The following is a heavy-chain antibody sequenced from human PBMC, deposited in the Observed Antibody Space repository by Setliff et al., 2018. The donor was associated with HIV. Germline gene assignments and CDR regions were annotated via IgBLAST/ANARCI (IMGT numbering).Heavy chain of an antibody. J-gene: IGHJ6*02. CDR1: GNTFARQSHD. CDR2: ISDDGSAK. Sequence: SCKTSGNTFARQSHDLHWVRQAPGKGPECVAVISDDGSAKYYGDSVKGRFTISRDNSKNTLYLQMNSLRAEDTAVYYCARSVIGYYYYGMDVWGQGTLVTVSS. V-gene: IGHV3-30*04. CDR3: ARSVIGYYYYGMDV. D-gene: IGHD3-10*01.